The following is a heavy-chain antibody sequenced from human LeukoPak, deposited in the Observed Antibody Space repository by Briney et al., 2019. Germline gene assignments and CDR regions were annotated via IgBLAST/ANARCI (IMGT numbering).Heavy chain of an antibody. V-gene: IGHV4-34*01. CDR2: INHSGST. CDR1: GGSFSGYY. Sequence: PSETLSLTCAVYGGSFSGYYWSWIRPPPGKGLEWIGEINHSGSTNYNPSLKSRVTISVDTSKNQFSLKLSSVTAADTAVYYCARGPVGLWYYGSGSYFDYWGQGTLVTVSS. J-gene: IGHJ4*02. CDR3: ARGPVGLWYYGSGSYFDY. D-gene: IGHD3-10*01.